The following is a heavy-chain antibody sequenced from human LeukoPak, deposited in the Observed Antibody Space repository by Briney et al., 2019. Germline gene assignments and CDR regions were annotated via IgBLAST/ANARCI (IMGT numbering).Heavy chain of an antibody. D-gene: IGHD2-8*01. CDR2: IDPTTGDT. J-gene: IGHJ5*02. V-gene: IGHV1-2*02. CDR1: GYSFHDYY. CDR3: ARGIPRSYCTPIDCNPNWFDP. Sequence: ASVKVPCRPSGYSFHDYYIHWVRQAPGHGLEWMGWIDPTTGDTKYVQKFQGRVWMTRDTPINTADMEVYSLRSDDTAVYYCARGIPRSYCTPIDCNPNWFDPWGQGTLVTVSS.